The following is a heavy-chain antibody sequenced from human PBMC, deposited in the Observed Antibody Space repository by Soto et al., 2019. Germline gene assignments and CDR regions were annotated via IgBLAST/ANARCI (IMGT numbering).Heavy chain of an antibody. CDR2: IYPGDSDT. Sequence: GESLKISCQCSGYSFHTYWIGWVRQMPGKGLEWMGIIYPGDSDTRYSPSFQGQVTISADKSISTAYLQWSSLKASDTAMYYCARSRTDYDFWSGYPFIDYWGQGTLVTVSS. D-gene: IGHD3-3*01. V-gene: IGHV5-51*01. CDR1: GYSFHTYW. CDR3: ARSRTDYDFWSGYPFIDY. J-gene: IGHJ4*02.